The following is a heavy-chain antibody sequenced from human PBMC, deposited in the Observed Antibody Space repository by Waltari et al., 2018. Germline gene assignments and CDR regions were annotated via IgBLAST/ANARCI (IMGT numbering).Heavy chain of an antibody. V-gene: IGHV1-69-2*01. D-gene: IGHD4-4*01. CDR3: ATVLTTVPTYWFDP. Sequence: EVQLVQSGAEVKKTGATVKISCKASGYTFTDYYIHWVQQAPGKGLEWMGRVDPADSETIYAEKFQGRVTITADTSTDTAYMELSSLRSEDTAVYYCATVLTTVPTYWFDPWGQGTLVTVSS. CDR2: VDPADSET. J-gene: IGHJ5*02. CDR1: GYTFTDYY.